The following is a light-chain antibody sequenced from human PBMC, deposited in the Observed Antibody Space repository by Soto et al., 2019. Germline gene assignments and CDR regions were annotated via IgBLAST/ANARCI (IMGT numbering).Light chain of an antibody. CDR3: QQYNSYPLT. CDR1: QGIRNS. Sequence: DIQMTQSPSSLSASVGDRITITCRASQGIRNSLAWFQQKPGKAPKSLIYAASSLQSGVPSKLSGSGSGTDFTLTISRLQPEDSATYYCQQYNSYPLTFGGGTKVEIK. J-gene: IGKJ4*01. V-gene: IGKV1-16*02. CDR2: AAS.